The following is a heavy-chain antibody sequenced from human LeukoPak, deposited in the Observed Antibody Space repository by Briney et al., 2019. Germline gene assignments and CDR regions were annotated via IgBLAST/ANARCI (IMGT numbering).Heavy chain of an antibody. Sequence: ASVKVSCKASGYTFTSYGISWVRQAPGQGLEWMGWIDPNSGGTNYAQKFQGRVTMTRDTSISTAYMELSRLRSDDTAVYYCARAKNSGSNDYWGQGTLVTVSS. CDR2: IDPNSGGT. CDR3: ARAKNSGSNDY. J-gene: IGHJ4*02. CDR1: GYTFTSYG. D-gene: IGHD1-26*01. V-gene: IGHV1-2*02.